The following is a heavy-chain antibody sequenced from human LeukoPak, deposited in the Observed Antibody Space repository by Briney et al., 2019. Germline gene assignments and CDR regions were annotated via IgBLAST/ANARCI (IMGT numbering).Heavy chain of an antibody. V-gene: IGHV1-3*01. CDR3: ARAGVVEMATIGFDY. J-gene: IGHJ4*02. Sequence: ASVKVSCKASGYTFTSYAIHWVRQAPGQRLEWMGWVNAGNGQTKYSQKFQRRVTITRDTSASTAYMELSSLRSEDTAVYYCARAGVVEMATIGFDYWGQGTLVTVSS. CDR1: GYTFTSYA. D-gene: IGHD5-24*01. CDR2: VNAGNGQT.